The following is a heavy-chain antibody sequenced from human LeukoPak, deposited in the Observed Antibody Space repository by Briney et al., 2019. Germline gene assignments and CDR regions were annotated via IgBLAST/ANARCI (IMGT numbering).Heavy chain of an antibody. CDR2: TSSDLNVK. Sequence: GGSLRLSCVASGFPFSSYWMTWVRQAPGKGLEWVAVTSSDLNVKLYADSVKGPFTISRDNSRSTLYLQMNSLRPEDTAIYYCAREGYYGSGSPPSLYFDYWGQGTLVTVSS. V-gene: IGHV3-30*03. CDR3: AREGYYGSGSPPSLYFDY. J-gene: IGHJ4*02. CDR1: GFPFSSYW. D-gene: IGHD3-10*01.